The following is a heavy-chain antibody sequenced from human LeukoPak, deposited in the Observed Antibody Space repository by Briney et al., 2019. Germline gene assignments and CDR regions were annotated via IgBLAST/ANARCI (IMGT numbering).Heavy chain of an antibody. D-gene: IGHD6-13*01. CDR1: GYTFTSYY. V-gene: IGHV1-46*03. CDR2: INPSGGST. Sequence: ASVKVSCKXSGYTFTSYYMHWVRQTPGQGLEWMGIINPSGGSTSYAQKFQGRVTMTRDTSTSTVYMELSSLRSEDTAVYYCAREGSRGYMDVWGKGTTVTVSS. CDR3: AREGSRGYMDV. J-gene: IGHJ6*03.